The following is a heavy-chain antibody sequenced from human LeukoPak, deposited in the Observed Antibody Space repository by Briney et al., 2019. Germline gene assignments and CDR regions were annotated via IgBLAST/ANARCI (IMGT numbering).Heavy chain of an antibody. CDR1: GGSISNYY. Sequence: PSETLSLTCTVSGGSISNYYWSWIRQPAGKGLEWVGRIYSSGDATYNPSLKSRVTMSLDTSRNQLSLKLTSVTAADTAVYYCTREPLPWGQGTLVTVSS. J-gene: IGHJ5*02. CDR3: TREPLP. CDR2: IYSSGDA. V-gene: IGHV4-4*07.